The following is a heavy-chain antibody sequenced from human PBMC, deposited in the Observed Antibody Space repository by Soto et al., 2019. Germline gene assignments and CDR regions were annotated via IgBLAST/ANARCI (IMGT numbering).Heavy chain of an antibody. D-gene: IGHD3-16*01. Sequence: SETLSLTCTVSGDSISSGNKYWSWIRQAPGKGLEWIGYVFSSGTTYYNPSLKSRLTMSLDTSQNQFSLRLASVTDADSAVYYCARVPSPFDYYYAMDVWGQGTTVTVSS. J-gene: IGHJ6*02. CDR2: VFSSGTT. CDR1: GDSISSGNKY. CDR3: ARVPSPFDYYYAMDV. V-gene: IGHV4-30-4*01.